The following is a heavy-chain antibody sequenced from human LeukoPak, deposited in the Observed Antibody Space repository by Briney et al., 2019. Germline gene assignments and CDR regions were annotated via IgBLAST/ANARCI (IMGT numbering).Heavy chain of an antibody. CDR1: GGSISSSSYY. Sequence: KPSETLSLTCTVSGGSISSSSYYWGWIRQPPGKGLEWIGSIYYSGSTYYNPSLKSRVTISVDTSKNQFSLKLSSVTAADTAVYYCAREYTAMVWDYFDYWGQGTLVTVSS. V-gene: IGHV4-39*07. D-gene: IGHD5-18*01. CDR2: IYYSGST. CDR3: AREYTAMVWDYFDY. J-gene: IGHJ4*02.